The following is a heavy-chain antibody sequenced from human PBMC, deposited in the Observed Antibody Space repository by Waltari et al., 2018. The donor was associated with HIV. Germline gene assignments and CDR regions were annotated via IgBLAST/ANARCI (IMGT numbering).Heavy chain of an antibody. CDR1: RDVLTNFS. D-gene: IGHD5-12*01. J-gene: IGHJ4*02. V-gene: IGHV1-69*13. CDR3: AASPERPGFEAPLFFFDY. Sequence: VQLVQSGAEMKKPGSSVRVSCKCSRDVLTNFSFNWLPQAPGQRPEGMAACTPVFGTTDYARKFRGRVTLSADNSASTIYMDLRSLSSGDTAVYYCAASPERPGFEAPLFFFDYWGQGTLITVSS. CDR2: CTPVFGTT.